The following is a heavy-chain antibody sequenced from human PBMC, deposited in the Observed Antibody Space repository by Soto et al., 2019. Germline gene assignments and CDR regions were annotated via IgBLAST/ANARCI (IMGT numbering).Heavy chain of an antibody. Sequence: PGGSLRLSCAASGFTFSSYSMNWVRQAPGKGLEWVSSISSSSSYIYYADSVKGRFTISRDNAKNSLYLQMNSLRAEDTAVYYCARDVDTAMPGGMDVWGQGTMVTVSS. J-gene: IGHJ6*02. CDR3: ARDVDTAMPGGMDV. V-gene: IGHV3-21*01. CDR2: ISSSSSYI. D-gene: IGHD5-18*01. CDR1: GFTFSSYS.